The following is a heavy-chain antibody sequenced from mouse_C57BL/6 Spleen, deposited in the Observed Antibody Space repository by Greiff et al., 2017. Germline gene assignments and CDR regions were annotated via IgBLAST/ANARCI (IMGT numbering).Heavy chain of an antibody. CDR1: GYSITSGYY. CDR2: ISYDGSN. CDR3: ARDEGTWGRYVDV. V-gene: IGHV3-6*01. Sequence: EVHLVESGPGLVKPSQSLSLTCSVTGYSITSGYYWNWIRQFPGNKLEWMGYISYDGSNNYNPSLKNRISITRDTSKNQFFLKLNSVTTEDTATYYCARDEGTWGRYVDVWGTGTTVTVSS. D-gene: IGHD2-14*01. J-gene: IGHJ1*03.